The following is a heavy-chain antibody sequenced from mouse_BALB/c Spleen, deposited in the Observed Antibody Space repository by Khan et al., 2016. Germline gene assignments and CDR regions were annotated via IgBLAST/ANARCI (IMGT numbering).Heavy chain of an antibody. CDR3: TREGYYPY. D-gene: IGHD2-3*01. CDR1: GFNIKDTY. CDR2: IDHANVNT. V-gene: IGHV14-3*02. Sequence: VQLQQSGAELVKPGASVKLSCTASGFNIKDTYMHWVKQRPEQGLEWIGRIDHANVNTKYDPKFQGKATITADTSSNTAYLQLSSLTSEDTAVYYCTREGYYPYWGQGTTLTVSS. J-gene: IGHJ2*01.